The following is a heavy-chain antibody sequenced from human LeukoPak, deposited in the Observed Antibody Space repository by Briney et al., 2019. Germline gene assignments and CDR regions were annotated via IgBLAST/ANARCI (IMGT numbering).Heavy chain of an antibody. CDR1: GYTFTSYA. V-gene: IGHV1-3*01. D-gene: IGHD2-21*02. J-gene: IGHJ4*02. CDR3: ARALLGCGGDCSSYYFDY. CDR2: INAGNGNT. Sequence: ASVKVSCKASGYTFTSYAMHWVRQAPGQRLEWMGWINAGNGNTKYSQKFQGRVTITRDTSASTAYMELSSLRSEDTAVYYCARALLGCGGDCSSYYFDYWGQGTLVTVSS.